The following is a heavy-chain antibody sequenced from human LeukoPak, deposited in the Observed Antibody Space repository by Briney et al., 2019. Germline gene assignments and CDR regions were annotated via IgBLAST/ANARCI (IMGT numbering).Heavy chain of an antibody. Sequence: ASMKVSCKASGYTFTSYDINWVRQATGKGLDWMGWMNLNSGNTGYAQKFQGRVTITRNTSISTAYMELSSLRSEDTAVYYCARGYSSSWYYYYYYMDVWGKGTTVTVSS. D-gene: IGHD6-13*01. CDR3: ARGYSSSWYYYYYYMDV. V-gene: IGHV1-8*03. J-gene: IGHJ6*03. CDR1: GYTFTSYD. CDR2: MNLNSGNT.